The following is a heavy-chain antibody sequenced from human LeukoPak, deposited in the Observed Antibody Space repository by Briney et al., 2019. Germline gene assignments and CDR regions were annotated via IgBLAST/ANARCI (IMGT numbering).Heavy chain of an antibody. CDR2: IIPIFGTA. V-gene: IGHV1-69*13. J-gene: IGHJ4*02. D-gene: IGHD3-22*01. CDR3: ARGEYYYDSSGYYYFDY. CDR1: GGTFSSYA. Sequence: SVKVSCKASGGTFSSYAISWVRQAPGQGLEWMGGIIPIFGTANYAQKFQGRVTITADESTSTAYMELSSLRSEDAAVYYCARGEYYYDSSGYYYFDYWGQGTLVTVSS.